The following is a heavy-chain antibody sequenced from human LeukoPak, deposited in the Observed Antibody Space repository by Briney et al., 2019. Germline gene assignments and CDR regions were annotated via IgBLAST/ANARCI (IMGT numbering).Heavy chain of an antibody. CDR3: AKEGEGYCSSTSCYFDY. Sequence: GGSLRLSCAASGFTFSDYYMSWIRQAPGKGLEWVSAISGSGGSTYYADSVKGRFTISRDNSKNTLYLQMNSLRAEDTAVYYCAKEGEGYCSSTSCYFDYWGQGTLVTVSS. CDR1: GFTFSDYY. CDR2: ISGSGGST. V-gene: IGHV3-23*01. D-gene: IGHD2-2*01. J-gene: IGHJ4*02.